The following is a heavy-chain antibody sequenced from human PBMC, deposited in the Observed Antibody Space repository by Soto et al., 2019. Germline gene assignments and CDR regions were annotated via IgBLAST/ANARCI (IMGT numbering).Heavy chain of an antibody. D-gene: IGHD6-25*01. CDR3: AREYGYNYFDY. CDR2: IYSGGST. J-gene: IGHJ4*02. V-gene: IGHV3-53*01. CDR1: GFTVSSNY. Sequence: EVQLVESGGGLIQPGGSLRLSCAASGFTVSSNYMSWVRQAPGKGLEWVSVIYSGGSTYYSGSVKGRFTISRNNSKLTLYLQRTSVRAEYTGVYYCAREYGYNYFDYWGQGTLVTVSS.